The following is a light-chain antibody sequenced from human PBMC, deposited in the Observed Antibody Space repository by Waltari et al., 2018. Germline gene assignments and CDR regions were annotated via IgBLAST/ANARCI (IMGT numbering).Light chain of an antibody. CDR3: QQHGTLPAT. J-gene: IGKJ1*01. Sequence: EIVLTQSPGTASLSPGERVTLSCRASQTVGSSSLAWYQQKPGQAPRLVIYRASRRATGIPDRFSGSVSGTDFSLTISRLGPEDFAVYYCQQHGTLPATFGQGTKVEIK. V-gene: IGKV3-20*01. CDR2: RAS. CDR1: QTVGSSS.